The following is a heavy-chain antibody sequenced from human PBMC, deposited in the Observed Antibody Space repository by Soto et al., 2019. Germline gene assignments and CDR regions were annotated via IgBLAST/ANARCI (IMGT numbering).Heavy chain of an antibody. Sequence: GGSLRLSCAASGFSFSGSALSWVRQASGKGLEWVGRIRSKANNYATGISASVKGRFAISRDDSKKTAYLEMNSLKTEDTAVYYCFLYDEFVGGLDSWCPGTRVTVSS. D-gene: IGHD3-16*01. CDR1: GFSFSGSA. V-gene: IGHV3-73*01. J-gene: IGHJ4*02. CDR3: FLYDEFVGGLDS. CDR2: IRSKANNYAT.